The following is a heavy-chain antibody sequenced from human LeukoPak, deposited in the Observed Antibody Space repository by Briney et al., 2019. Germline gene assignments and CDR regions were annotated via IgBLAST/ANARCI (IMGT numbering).Heavy chain of an antibody. CDR2: IIFDGSNK. CDR1: GFTFKTYG. Sequence: GGALRLSCAAYGFTFKTYGMHWVRQAPGKGLEWVAVIIFDGSNKYYADSVKGRFIISRDNSRNTLYLQMNSLRAEDTAVYYCAKDQFKPSGITMLRGVRGYYYNMDVWGKGTTVTISS. CDR3: AKDQFKPSGITMLRGVRGYYYNMDV. D-gene: IGHD3-10*01. V-gene: IGHV3-30*18. J-gene: IGHJ6*03.